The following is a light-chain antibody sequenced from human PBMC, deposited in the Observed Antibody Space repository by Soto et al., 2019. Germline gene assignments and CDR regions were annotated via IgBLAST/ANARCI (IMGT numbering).Light chain of an antibody. Sequence: QAVVTQPPSASGTPGQRVTISCSGSSSNIGSNTVNWYQQLPGTAPKLVIYSNNQRPSGVPDRFSGSTCGTSASLAISALQSEEEADYYCVAWDDSLNGYVVFGGGTKLTVL. J-gene: IGLJ2*01. V-gene: IGLV1-44*01. CDR1: SSNIGSNT. CDR2: SNN. CDR3: VAWDDSLNGYVV.